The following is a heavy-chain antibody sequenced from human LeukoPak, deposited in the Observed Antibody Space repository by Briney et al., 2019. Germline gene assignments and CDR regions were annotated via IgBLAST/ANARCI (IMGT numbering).Heavy chain of an antibody. V-gene: IGHV4-4*02. Sequence: SETLSLTCAVSGGSISSSNWWSWVRQPPGKGLEWIGEIYHSGSTNYNPSLKSRVTISVDKSKNQFSLKLSSVTAADTAVYYCARVRYCSGGSCYYFDYWGQGTLVTVSS. CDR3: ARVRYCSGGSCYYFDY. D-gene: IGHD2-15*01. J-gene: IGHJ4*02. CDR2: IYHSGST. CDR1: GGSISSSNW.